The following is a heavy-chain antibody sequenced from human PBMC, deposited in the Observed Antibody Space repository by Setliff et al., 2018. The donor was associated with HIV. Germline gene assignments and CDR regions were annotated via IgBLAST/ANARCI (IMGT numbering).Heavy chain of an antibody. Sequence: SETLSLTCTVSGASITSHYWGWIRQSPGRELEWIGYIYSTGSTNYNPSLQSRVSISMDASKNKFSRKVKSVTSADTAVYYYAKGAGFYGDYTFDYWGQGNLVTVSS. CDR2: IYSTGST. J-gene: IGHJ4*02. CDR3: AKGAGFYGDYTFDY. V-gene: IGHV4-59*11. D-gene: IGHD4-17*01. CDR1: GASITSHY.